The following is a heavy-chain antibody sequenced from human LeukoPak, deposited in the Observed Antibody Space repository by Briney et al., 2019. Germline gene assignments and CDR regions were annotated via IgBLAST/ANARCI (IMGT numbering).Heavy chain of an antibody. J-gene: IGHJ4*02. CDR1: GYDFTTYW. D-gene: IGHD3-3*01. V-gene: IGHV5-51*01. CDR2: IYPGDSDT. Sequence: GESLKISCKGSGYDFTTYWIGSVRQMPGKRLEWMGIIYPGDSDTRYSPSFQGQVTISADKSITIAYLPRSSLKASDTAMYFCARLWNGRFDYWGQGILVTVSS. CDR3: ARLWNGRFDY.